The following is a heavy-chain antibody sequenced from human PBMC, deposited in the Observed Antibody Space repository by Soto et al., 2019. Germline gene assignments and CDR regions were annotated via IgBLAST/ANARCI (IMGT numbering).Heavy chain of an antibody. CDR2: IIPILGIA. Sequence: SVKVSCKASGGTFSSYTISWVRQAPGQGLEWMGRIIPILGIANYAQKFQGRVTITADKSTSTAYMELSSLRSEDTAVYYCARVVVATVNWFDPWGQGTLVTVSS. D-gene: IGHD5-12*01. CDR3: ARVVVATVNWFDP. J-gene: IGHJ5*02. CDR1: GGTFSSYT. V-gene: IGHV1-69*02.